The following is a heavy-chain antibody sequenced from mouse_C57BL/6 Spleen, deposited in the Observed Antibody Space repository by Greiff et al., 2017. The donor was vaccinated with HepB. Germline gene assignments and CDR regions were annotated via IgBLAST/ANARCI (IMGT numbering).Heavy chain of an antibody. J-gene: IGHJ3*01. CDR2: IDPETGGT. Sequence: VQLQQSGAELVRPGASVTLSCKASGYTFTDYEMHWVKQTPVHGLEWIGAIDPETGGTAYNQKFKGKAILTADKSSSTAYMQLSSLTSEDSAVYYCASQAWFACWGQGALVAVSA. V-gene: IGHV1-15*01. D-gene: IGHD3-2*02. CDR1: GYTFTDYE. CDR3: ASQAWFAC.